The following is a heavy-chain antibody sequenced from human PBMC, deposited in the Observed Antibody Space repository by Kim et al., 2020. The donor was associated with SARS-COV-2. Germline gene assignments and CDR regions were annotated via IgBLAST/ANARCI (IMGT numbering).Heavy chain of an antibody. J-gene: IGHJ6*02. D-gene: IGHD3-3*01. Sequence: SQTLSLTCAISGDSVSSNSAAWNWIRQSPSRGLEWLGRTYYRSKWYNDYAVSVKSRITINPDTSKNQFSLQLNSVTPEDTAVYYCARDGDFWSGYYYYYGMDVWGQGTTVTVSS. CDR1: GDSVSSNSAA. CDR2: TYYRSKWYN. CDR3: ARDGDFWSGYYYYYGMDV. V-gene: IGHV6-1*01.